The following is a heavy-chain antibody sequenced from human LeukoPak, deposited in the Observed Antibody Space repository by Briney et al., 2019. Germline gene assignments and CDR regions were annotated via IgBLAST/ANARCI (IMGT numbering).Heavy chain of an antibody. D-gene: IGHD3-16*02. J-gene: IGHJ4*02. V-gene: IGHV3-11*04. CDR3: AREALINYDYVWGSYRYTLFDY. CDR2: ISSSGSTI. CDR1: GFTFSDYY. Sequence: GGSLRLSCAASGFTFSDYYMSWIRQAPGKGLEWVSYISSSGSTIYYADSVKGRFTISRDNAKNSLYLQMNSLRAEDTAVYYCAREALINYDYVWGSYRYTLFDYWGQGTLVTVSS.